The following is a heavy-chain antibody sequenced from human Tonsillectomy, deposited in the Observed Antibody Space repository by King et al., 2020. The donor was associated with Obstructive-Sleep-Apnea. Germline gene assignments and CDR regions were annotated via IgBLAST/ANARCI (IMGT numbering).Heavy chain of an antibody. D-gene: IGHD2-15*01. CDR3: AKPIAVTDYYLMDV. J-gene: IGHJ6*02. CDR1: GFTFTDYG. CDR2: IRSDGTDK. Sequence: QLVQSGGRVVQPGRSLRLSCAASGFTFTDYGMHWVRQAPGKGLEWVSFIRSDGTDKYYTDSVQGRFTISRDNSESTLFLQMNSLRPEDTAVYYCAKPIAVTDYYLMDVWGQGTTVIVSS. V-gene: IGHV3-30*02.